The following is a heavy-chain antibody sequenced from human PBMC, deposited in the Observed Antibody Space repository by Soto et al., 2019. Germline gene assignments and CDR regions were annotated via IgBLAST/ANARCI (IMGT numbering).Heavy chain of an antibody. D-gene: IGHD1-26*01. V-gene: IGHV3-30*18. CDR1: GFTFSSYG. Sequence: QVQLVESGGGVVQPGRSLRLSCAASGFTFSSYGMHWVRQAPGKGLEWVAVISYDGSNKYYADSVKGRFTISRDNSKNTLYLQMNSLRAEDTAVYYCAKDRRSGSYTTDYWGQGTLVTVSS. CDR2: ISYDGSNK. J-gene: IGHJ4*02. CDR3: AKDRRSGSYTTDY.